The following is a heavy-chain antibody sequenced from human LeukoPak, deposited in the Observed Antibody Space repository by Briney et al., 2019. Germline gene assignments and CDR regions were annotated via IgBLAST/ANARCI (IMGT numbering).Heavy chain of an antibody. CDR2: INPSGGST. CDR3: ARDLAGGYDIDAFDI. J-gene: IGHJ3*02. CDR1: GYTFTSYY. Sequence: ASVKVSCKASGYTFTSYYMHWVRQAPGQGLEWMGIINPSGGSTSYAQKFQGRVTVTTDESTSSAYMELSSLRSEDTAVYYCARDLAGGYDIDAFDIWGQGTMVTVSS. V-gene: IGHV1-46*01. D-gene: IGHD5-12*01.